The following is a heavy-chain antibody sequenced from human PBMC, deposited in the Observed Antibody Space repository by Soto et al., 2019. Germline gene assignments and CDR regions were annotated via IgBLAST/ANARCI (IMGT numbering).Heavy chain of an antibody. V-gene: IGHV3-15*01. J-gene: IGHJ6*03. CDR3: QWEYYYYFMDV. CDR1: GFTFSSAW. CDR2: IKGGSSGRAV. Sequence: EVQLVESGGGLVEPGGSLSLSCAASGFTFSSAWMSWVRQAPGKGLEWVGRIKGGSSGRAVDYAAPVRGRFTISRDDSRNTVYLQMNSLKTEDTAVYYCQWEYYYYFMDVWGKGTTVTVSS. D-gene: IGHD1-26*01.